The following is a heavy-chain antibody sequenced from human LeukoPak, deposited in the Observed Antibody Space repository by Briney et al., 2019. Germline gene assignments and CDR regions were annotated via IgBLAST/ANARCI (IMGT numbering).Heavy chain of an antibody. CDR1: GGSFSGYY. D-gene: IGHD2-2*01. CDR3: ARAKGVVVPAAHYGMDV. Sequence: SETLSLTCAVYGGSFSGYYWSWIRQPPGKGLEWIGEINHSGSTNYNPSLKSRVTISVDTSKNQFSLKLSSVTAADTAVYYCARAKGVVVPAAHYGMDVWGQGTTVTVSS. CDR2: INHSGST. V-gene: IGHV4-34*01. J-gene: IGHJ6*02.